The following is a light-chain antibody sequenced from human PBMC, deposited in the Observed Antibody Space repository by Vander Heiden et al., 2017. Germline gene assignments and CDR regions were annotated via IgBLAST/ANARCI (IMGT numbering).Light chain of an antibody. Sequence: EIVMTQSPATLSVSPGERATLSCRASQRVSSNLAWYPQKPGQAPRLPIYGASTRATGIPARFSGSGSGTEFTLTISSLQSEDFAVYYCQQDNNWPRTFGQGTKVEIK. CDR1: QRVSSN. CDR2: GAS. J-gene: IGKJ1*01. CDR3: QQDNNWPRT. V-gene: IGKV3-15*01.